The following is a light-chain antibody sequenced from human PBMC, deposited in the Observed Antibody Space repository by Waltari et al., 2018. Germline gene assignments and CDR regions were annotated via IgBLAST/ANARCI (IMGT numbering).Light chain of an antibody. CDR1: SSNIGFNT. CDR3: AAWDDSLNGWV. V-gene: IGLV1-44*01. CDR2: TDN. Sequence: QSVLTKPPSASGTPGQRVTISCSGSSSNIGFNTVSWYHQVPGTAPKLLIYTDNQRPSGVPDRFSGSKSGSSASLAISGLQSEDEAEYYCAAWDDSLNGWVFGGGTKVTVV. J-gene: IGLJ3*02.